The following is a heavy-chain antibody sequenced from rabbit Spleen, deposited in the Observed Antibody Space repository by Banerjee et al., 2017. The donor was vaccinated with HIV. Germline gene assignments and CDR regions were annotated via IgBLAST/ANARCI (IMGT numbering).Heavy chain of an antibody. CDR2: IDIGSSGFT. Sequence: QSLEESGGGLVQPGGSLTLPCTASGFSFNDDYVMCWVRQAPGKGLEWIACIDIGSSGFTYFASWAKGRFTISKTSSTTVTLQMTSLTAADTATYFCARDTSSSFSTYGMDLWGPGTLVTVS. V-gene: IGHV1S40*01. CDR3: ARDTSSSFSTYGMDL. J-gene: IGHJ6*01. D-gene: IGHD1-1*01. CDR1: GFSFNDDYV.